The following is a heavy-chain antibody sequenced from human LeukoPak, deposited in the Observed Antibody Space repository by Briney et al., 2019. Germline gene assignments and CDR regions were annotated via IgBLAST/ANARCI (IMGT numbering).Heavy chain of an antibody. CDR2: INPNSGGT. CDR3: AREGIEYQLLYSY. D-gene: IGHD2-2*02. CDR1: GYTFTGYY. Sequence: ASVKVSCKASGYTFTGYYMHWVRQAPGQGLEWMGWINPNSGGTNYAQKFQGRVTMTRGTSISTAYMELSRLRSDDTAVYYCAREGIEYQLLYSYWGQGTLVTVSS. V-gene: IGHV1-2*02. J-gene: IGHJ4*02.